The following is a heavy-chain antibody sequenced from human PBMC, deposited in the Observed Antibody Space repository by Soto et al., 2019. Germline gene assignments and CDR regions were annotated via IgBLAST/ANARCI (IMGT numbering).Heavy chain of an antibody. CDR2: ISSSSSYI. V-gene: IGHV3-21*01. J-gene: IGHJ6*02. CDR1: GFTFSSYS. D-gene: IGHD3-3*01. Sequence: GGSLRLSCAASGFTFSSYSMNWVRQAPGKGLEWVSSISSSSSYIYYADSVKGRFTISRDNAKNSLYLQMNSLRAEDTAVYYCARPLEYYDFWSGPGGYGMDVWGQGTTVTVSS. CDR3: ARPLEYYDFWSGPGGYGMDV.